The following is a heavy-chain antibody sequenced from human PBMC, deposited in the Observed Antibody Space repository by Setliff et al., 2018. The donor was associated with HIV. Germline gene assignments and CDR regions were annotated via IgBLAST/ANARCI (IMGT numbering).Heavy chain of an antibody. J-gene: IGHJ6*02. CDR1: GYIFTDYY. Sequence: ASVKVSCKASGYIFTDYYMHWVRQAPGQELGWMGRINPNSGGTNYAQKFQGRVTMTRDTSISTAYMELNRLRSDDTAVYYCARDDEMGTVTEHYYYGMGVWGQGTTVTVSS. CDR3: ARDDEMGTVTEHYYYGMGV. D-gene: IGHD4-4*01. V-gene: IGHV1-2*06. CDR2: INPNSGGT.